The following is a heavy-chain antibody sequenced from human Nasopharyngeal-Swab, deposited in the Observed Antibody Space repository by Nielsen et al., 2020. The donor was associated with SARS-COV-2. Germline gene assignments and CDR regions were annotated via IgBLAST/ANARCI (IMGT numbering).Heavy chain of an antibody. CDR3: VRATSGSYCPFDY. CDR2: IYYSGST. D-gene: IGHD1-26*01. V-gene: IGHV4-59*01. CDR1: GGSISSYY. Sequence: SETLSLTCTVSGGSISSYYWSWIRQPPGKGLEWIGYIYYSGSTNYNPSLKSRVTISVDTSKNQFSLKLSSVTAADTAVYYCVRATSGSYCPFDYWGQGTLVTVSS. J-gene: IGHJ4*02.